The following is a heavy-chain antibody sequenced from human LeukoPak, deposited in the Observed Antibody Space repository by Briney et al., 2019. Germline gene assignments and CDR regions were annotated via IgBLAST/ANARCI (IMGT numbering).Heavy chain of an antibody. CDR2: IKQDGSEK. D-gene: IGHD3-10*01. Sequence: VGSLRLSCAPSGFTFSSYWMSWVRQAPGKGLEWVANIKQDGSEKYYVDSVKGRFTISRDNAKNSLYMQMNSLRAEDTAVYYCARDLDYYGSGSYAYWGQGTLVTVSS. J-gene: IGHJ4*02. CDR3: ARDLDYYGSGSYAY. CDR1: GFTFSSYW. V-gene: IGHV3-7*03.